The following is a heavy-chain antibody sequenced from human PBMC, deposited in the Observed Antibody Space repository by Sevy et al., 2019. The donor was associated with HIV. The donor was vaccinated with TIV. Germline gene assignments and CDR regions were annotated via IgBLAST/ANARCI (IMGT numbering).Heavy chain of an antibody. CDR1: GFTFSSYS. Sequence: GGSLRLSCAASGFTFSSYSMHWVRQAPGKGLEWVSSISGLSNYIYYADSMKGRFSISRVNAKNSLYLQMISLRAEDTAVFYCARAAPATDAFDIWGQGTLVTVSS. CDR3: ARAAPATDAFDI. D-gene: IGHD6-25*01. CDR2: ISGLSNYI. V-gene: IGHV3-21*01. J-gene: IGHJ3*02.